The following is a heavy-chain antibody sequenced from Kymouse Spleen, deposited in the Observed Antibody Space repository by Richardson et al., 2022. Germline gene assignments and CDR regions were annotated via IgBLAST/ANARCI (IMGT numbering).Heavy chain of an antibody. V-gene: IGHV1-3*01. J-gene: IGHJ4*02. CDR2: INAGNGNT. D-gene: IGHD3-9*01. CDR1: GYTFTSYA. Sequence: QVQLVQSGAEVKKPGASVKVSCKASGYTFTSYAMHWVRQAPGQRLEWMGWINAGNGNTKYSQKFQGRVTITRDTSASTAYMELSSLRSEDTAVYYCARDRDYDILTGYYYFDYWGQGTLVTVSS. CDR3: ARDRDYDILTGYYYFDY.